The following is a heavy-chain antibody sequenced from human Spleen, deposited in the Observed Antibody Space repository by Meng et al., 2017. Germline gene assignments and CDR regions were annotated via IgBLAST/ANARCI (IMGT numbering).Heavy chain of an antibody. D-gene: IGHD1-26*01. J-gene: IGHJ4*02. CDR3: AKDHHHSGNFWGSIFDY. CDR1: GFTFSSYE. V-gene: IGHV3-48*03. CDR2: ISNSGNAI. Sequence: GGSLRLSCAASGFTFSSYEMNWVRQAPGKGLDWVSYISNSGNAIYYADSVRGRFTISRDTSKNTLYLHMNSLRADDTAVYYCAKDHHHSGNFWGSIFDYWGQGTLITVSS.